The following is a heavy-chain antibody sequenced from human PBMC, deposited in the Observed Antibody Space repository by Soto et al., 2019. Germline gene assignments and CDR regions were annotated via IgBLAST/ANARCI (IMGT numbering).Heavy chain of an antibody. CDR2: INEDGSQK. CDR3: ARNER. J-gene: IGHJ4*02. CDR1: GFTFGSSW. V-gene: IGHV3-7*05. Sequence: EVQLVESGGGLVQPGASLRLSCAASGFTFGSSWLSWVRQAPGKGLEWVANINEDGSQKNYVDSVKGRFTISRDNAQNSLYLEMSSLRAEDTAVYYCARNERWGQGTLVTVSS.